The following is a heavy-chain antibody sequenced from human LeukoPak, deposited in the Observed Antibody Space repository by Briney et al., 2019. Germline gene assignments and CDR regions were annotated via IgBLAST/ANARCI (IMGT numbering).Heavy chain of an antibody. CDR1: GFTLSDYA. Sequence: PGGSLRLSCAASGFTLSDYAINWVRQAPGKGLEWVSTISRGGVISYYADSVKGRFTISRDNSNNTLYLHMSSLRAEDTAVYYCVSRAGSPWGPFDDWGQGTLVTVSS. CDR2: ISRGGVIS. V-gene: IGHV3-23*01. D-gene: IGHD7-27*01. CDR3: VSRAGSPWGPFDD. J-gene: IGHJ4*02.